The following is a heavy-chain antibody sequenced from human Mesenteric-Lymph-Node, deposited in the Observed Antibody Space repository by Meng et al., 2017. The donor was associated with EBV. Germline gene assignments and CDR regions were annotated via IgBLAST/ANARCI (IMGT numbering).Heavy chain of an antibody. CDR3: ATNDNYRNDY. J-gene: IGHJ4*02. Sequence: VQLQESGPGLVKPSQTLSLTCTVSGGSISSGNYYWNWIRQHPGKGLEWIGYIYYTGHTYYNPSLRSRVTISIDTSKNQFSLSLHSVTAADTAVYYCATNDNYRNDYWGQGTLVTVFS. CDR1: GGSISSGNYY. CDR2: IYYTGHT. D-gene: IGHD5-24*01. V-gene: IGHV4-31*03.